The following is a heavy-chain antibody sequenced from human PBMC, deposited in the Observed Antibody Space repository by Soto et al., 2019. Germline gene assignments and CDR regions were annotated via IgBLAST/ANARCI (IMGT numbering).Heavy chain of an antibody. V-gene: IGHV4-59*08. Sequence: QVQLQESGPGLVKPSQTLSLTCTVTGGSISSYYWSWSRQPPGKGLEWIGYIYYSGSTNYNPSLKSRVTISVDTSKNQFSLKLSSVTAADTAVYYCARQWGTDAIDIWGQGTMVTVSS. CDR1: GGSISSYY. D-gene: IGHD1-1*01. CDR2: IYYSGST. J-gene: IGHJ3*02. CDR3: ARQWGTDAIDI.